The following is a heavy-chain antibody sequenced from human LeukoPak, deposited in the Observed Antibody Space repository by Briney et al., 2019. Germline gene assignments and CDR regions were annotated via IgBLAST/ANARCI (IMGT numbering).Heavy chain of an antibody. CDR2: ISSSSSYI. Sequence: GGSLRLSCAASGFTFSSYSMNWVRQAPGKGLEWVSSISSSSSYIYYADSVKGRFTISRDNAKTSLYLQMNSLRAEDTAVYYCARHLSGVTGYTYGRGIDYWGQGTLVTVSS. CDR1: GFTFSSYS. V-gene: IGHV3-21*01. CDR3: ARHLSGVTGYTYGRGIDY. D-gene: IGHD5-18*01. J-gene: IGHJ4*02.